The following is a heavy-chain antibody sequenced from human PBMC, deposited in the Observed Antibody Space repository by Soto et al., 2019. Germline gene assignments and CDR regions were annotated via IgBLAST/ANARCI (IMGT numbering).Heavy chain of an antibody. Sequence: EVQLVESGGGLVPPGRSLRLSCAASGFTFDDYAMHWVRQAPGKGLEWVSGISWNSGSIGYADSVKGRFTISRDNAKNSLYLQMNSLRSEDTALYYCAKDMGYDLSPLGYFDYWGQGTLVTVSS. D-gene: IGHD5-12*01. CDR3: AKDMGYDLSPLGYFDY. V-gene: IGHV3-9*01. J-gene: IGHJ4*02. CDR1: GFTFDDYA. CDR2: ISWNSGSI.